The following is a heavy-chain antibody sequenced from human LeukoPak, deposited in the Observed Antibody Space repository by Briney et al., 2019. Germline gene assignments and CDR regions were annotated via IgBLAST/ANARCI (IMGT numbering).Heavy chain of an antibody. V-gene: IGHV3-23*01. CDR2: ISVSGSRI. CDR1: GFTFSSYA. J-gene: IGHJ4*02. D-gene: IGHD6-13*01. Sequence: GGSLRLSCAASGFTFSSYAMSWVRQAPGKGLEWVSDISVSGSRIYYADSVKGRFTTSRDNSENTLYLQMNSLRAEDTAVYYCAKEGRSSWYFHEVDYWGQGTLVTVSS. CDR3: AKEGRSSWYFHEVDY.